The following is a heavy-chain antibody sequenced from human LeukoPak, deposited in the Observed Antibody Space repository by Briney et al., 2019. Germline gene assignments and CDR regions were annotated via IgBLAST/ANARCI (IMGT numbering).Heavy chain of an antibody. CDR2: IYHTGNT. V-gene: IGHV4-30-2*01. CDR3: ARGFFVRENPGSWFDP. D-gene: IGHD3-10*02. J-gene: IGHJ5*02. Sequence: SQTLSLTCAVSGGSISSGSYSWNWIRRPPGKGLEWIGYIYHTGNTFYNPSLKSRVTISVDRSKNQFSLRLTSVTAADTAVYYCARGFFVRENPGSWFDPWGQGTLVTVSP. CDR1: GGSISSGSYS.